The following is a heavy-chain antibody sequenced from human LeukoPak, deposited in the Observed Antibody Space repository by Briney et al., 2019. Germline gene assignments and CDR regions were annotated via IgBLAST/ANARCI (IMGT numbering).Heavy chain of an antibody. J-gene: IGHJ3*02. CDR2: IYYSGST. Sequence: KPSETLSLTCPVSGGSISSSSYYLGWVRQPPGKGLEWIGGIYYSGSTYYNPSLKSRVTISVDTSKNQFSLKLSSVTAADTAVYYCASPLGYCSGGSCEASAFDIWGQGTMVTVSS. V-gene: IGHV4-39*01. CDR1: GGSISSSSYY. CDR3: ASPLGYCSGGSCEASAFDI. D-gene: IGHD2-15*01.